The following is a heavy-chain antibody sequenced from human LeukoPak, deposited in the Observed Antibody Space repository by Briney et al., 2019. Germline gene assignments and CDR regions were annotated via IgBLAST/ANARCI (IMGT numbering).Heavy chain of an antibody. D-gene: IGHD3-16*02. CDR3: ARAVVVGGVIADDAFDI. V-gene: IGHV3-48*04. CDR1: GFTFSSYG. CDR2: ISSSSSTI. J-gene: IGHJ3*02. Sequence: GGSLRLSCAASGFTFSSYGMHWVRQAPGKGLEWVSYISSSSSTIYYADSVKGRFTISRDNAKNSLYLQMNSLRAEDTAVYYCARAVVVGGVIADDAFDIWGQGTMVTVSS.